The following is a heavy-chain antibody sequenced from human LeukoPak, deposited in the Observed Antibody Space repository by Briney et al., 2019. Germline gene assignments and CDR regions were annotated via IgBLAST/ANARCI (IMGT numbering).Heavy chain of an antibody. CDR3: ARDLAAAGTRWYAFDI. V-gene: IGHV1-2*02. CDR2: INPNSGGT. Sequence: ASVKVSCKASGYTFTSYAMNWVRQAPGQGLEWMGWINPNSGGTNYAQKFQGRVTMTRDTSISTAYMELSRLRSDDTAVYYCARDLAAAGTRWYAFDIWGQGTMVTVSS. D-gene: IGHD6-13*01. CDR1: GYTFTSYA. J-gene: IGHJ3*02.